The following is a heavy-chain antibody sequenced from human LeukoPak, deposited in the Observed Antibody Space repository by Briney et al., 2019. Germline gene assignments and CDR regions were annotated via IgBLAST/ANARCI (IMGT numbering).Heavy chain of an antibody. CDR2: IYYSGST. V-gene: IGHV4-59*01. D-gene: IGHD2-15*01. J-gene: IGHJ6*03. CDR3: ARAAHNSCNYYYMDV. CDR1: GGSISSYY. Sequence: SETLSPTCTVSGGSISSYYWSWIRQPPGKGLEWIGYIYYSGSTNYNPSLKSRVTISVDTSKNQFSLKLSSVTAADTAVYYCARAAHNSCNYYYMDVWGKGTTVTISS.